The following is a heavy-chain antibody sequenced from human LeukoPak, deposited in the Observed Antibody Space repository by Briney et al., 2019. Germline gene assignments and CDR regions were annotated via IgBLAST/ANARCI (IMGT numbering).Heavy chain of an antibody. J-gene: IGHJ4*02. CDR2: ISSSSSTT. D-gene: IGHD3-22*01. Sequence: PGGSLRLSCAASGFTFSSYSMNWVRLAPGKGLEWVPYISSSSSTTYYADSVKGRFTISRDNAKNSLYLQMNSLRAEDTAVYYCARIGYDSSGYSDYWGQGTLVTVSS. CDR3: ARIGYDSSGYSDY. CDR1: GFTFSSYS. V-gene: IGHV3-48*01.